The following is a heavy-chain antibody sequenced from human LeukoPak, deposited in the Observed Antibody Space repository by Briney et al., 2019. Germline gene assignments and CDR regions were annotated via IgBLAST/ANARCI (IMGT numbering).Heavy chain of an antibody. CDR2: ISSSSGSI. CDR1: RVTFSSYS. V-gene: IGHV3-21*01. CDR3: ARLRFHDSSGYYSDY. D-gene: IGHD3-22*01. Sequence: PGGSLRLSCAASRVTFSSYSMNWGRQAPGKGLEWVSSISSSSGSIYYADSVKGRFTVSRDNAKNSLYLQMNSLRAEDTAVYYCARLRFHDSSGYYSDYWGQGTLVTVSS. J-gene: IGHJ4*02.